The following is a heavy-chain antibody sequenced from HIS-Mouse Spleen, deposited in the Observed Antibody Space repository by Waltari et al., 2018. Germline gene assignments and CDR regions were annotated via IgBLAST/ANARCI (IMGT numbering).Heavy chain of an antibody. J-gene: IGHJ3*02. CDR1: GFTFSSYG. CDR2: IWYDGSNK. Sequence: QVQLVESGGGVVQPGRSLRLSCAASGFTFSSYGMHWVRQAPGKGVGGVEVIWYDGSNKYYADSVKGRFTISRDNSKNTLYLQMNSLRAEDTAVYYCASISLWGGPVDIWGQGTMVTVSS. CDR3: ASISLWGGPVDI. D-gene: IGHD3-10*01. V-gene: IGHV3-33*01.